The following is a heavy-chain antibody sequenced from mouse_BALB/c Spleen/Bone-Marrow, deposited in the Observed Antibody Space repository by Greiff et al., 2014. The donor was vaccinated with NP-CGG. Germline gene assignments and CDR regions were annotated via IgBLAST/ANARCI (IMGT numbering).Heavy chain of an antibody. J-gene: IGHJ2*01. D-gene: IGHD1-1*01. CDR2: IYPGDGDT. CDR3: ARRGYYYGSSYVDY. Sequence: LQESGAELVRPGSSVKNSCKASGYAFSSYWMNWVKQRPGQGLEWIGQIYPGDGDTNYNGKFKGKATLTADKSSSTAYMQLSSLTSEDSAVYFCARRGYYYGSSYVDYWGQGTTLTVSS. CDR1: GYAFSSYW. V-gene: IGHV1-80*01.